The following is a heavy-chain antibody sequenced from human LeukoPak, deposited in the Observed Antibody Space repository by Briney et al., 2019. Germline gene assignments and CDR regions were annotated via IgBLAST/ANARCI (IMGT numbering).Heavy chain of an antibody. CDR3: AKDDGTVVRGVIINLYYYYYGMDV. J-gene: IGHJ6*02. CDR1: GFTFSSYA. Sequence: GGSLRLSCAASGFTFSSYAMSWVRQAPGKGREWVSAISGSGGSTYYADSVKGRFTISRDNSKNTLYLQMNSLRAEDTAVYYCAKDDGTVVRGVIINLYYYYYGMDVWGQGTTVTVSS. CDR2: ISGSGGST. D-gene: IGHD3-10*01. V-gene: IGHV3-23*01.